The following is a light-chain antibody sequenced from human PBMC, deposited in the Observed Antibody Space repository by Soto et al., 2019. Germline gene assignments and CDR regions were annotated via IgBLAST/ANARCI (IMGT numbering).Light chain of an antibody. J-gene: IGKJ1*01. CDR1: QGINNY. Sequence: DIQMTQSLASLSASVGDRVIITCRASQGINNYLAWYQQKPGKVPKLLIYDASTLQSGVPSRFSGSGSGTDITLTISSLQPEDVATYYCQKYNSAPRTFGQGTKVEIK. CDR3: QKYNSAPRT. V-gene: IGKV1-27*01. CDR2: DAS.